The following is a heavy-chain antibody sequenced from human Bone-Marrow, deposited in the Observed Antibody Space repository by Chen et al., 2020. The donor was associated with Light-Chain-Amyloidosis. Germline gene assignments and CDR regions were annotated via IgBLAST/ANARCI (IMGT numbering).Heavy chain of an antibody. V-gene: IGHV3-30*18. J-gene: IGHJ4*02. Sequence: QVSLVESGGGVVQPGGSLRLSCVASGFTFSNYGMHWVRQAPGKWLEWVAVIPYDGNNKHYEDSVQGRFTISRENSENTLYLQMSSLRAEDSAVYYCAKDLNFGSGTFYSGYYFDYWGQGTLVTVSS. D-gene: IGHD3-10*01. CDR1: GFTFSNYG. CDR2: IPYDGNNK. CDR3: AKDLNFGSGTFYSGYYFDY.